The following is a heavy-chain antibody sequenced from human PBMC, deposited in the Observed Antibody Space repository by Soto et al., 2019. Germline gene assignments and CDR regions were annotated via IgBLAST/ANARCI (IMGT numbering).Heavy chain of an antibody. CDR2: INHSGST. D-gene: IGHD6-13*01. Sequence: SETLSLTCAVYGGSFSGYYWSWIRQPPGRGLEWIGEINHSGSTNYNPSLKSRVTISVDTSKNQFSLKLSSVTAADTAVYYCARGGEAAAVWGQGTLVTVSS. J-gene: IGHJ4*02. CDR3: ARGGEAAAV. V-gene: IGHV4-34*01. CDR1: GGSFSGYY.